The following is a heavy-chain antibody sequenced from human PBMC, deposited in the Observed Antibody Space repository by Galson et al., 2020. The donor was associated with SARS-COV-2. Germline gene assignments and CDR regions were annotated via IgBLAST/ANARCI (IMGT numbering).Heavy chain of an antibody. V-gene: IGHV4-59*01. CDR3: ARESYDSSGYYLAYFDY. Sequence: SETLSLTCTVSGVSISSYYWSWIRQPPGKGLEWIGYIYYIGSTNYNPSLKSRVTISVDTSKNQFSLKLSSVTAADTAVYYCARESYDSSGYYLAYFDYWGQGTLVTVSS. CDR2: IYYIGST. CDR1: GVSISSYY. J-gene: IGHJ4*02. D-gene: IGHD3-22*01.